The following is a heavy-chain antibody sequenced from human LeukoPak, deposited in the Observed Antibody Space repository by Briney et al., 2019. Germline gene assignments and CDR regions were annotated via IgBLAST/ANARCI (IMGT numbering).Heavy chain of an antibody. CDR1: GGSISSGDYY. J-gene: IGHJ6*02. V-gene: IGHV4-61*08. CDR3: AREGGIQLWRYGMDV. Sequence: SETLSLTCTVSGGSISSGDYYWSWIRQPPGKGLEWIGYIYYSGSTNYNPSLKSRVTISVDTSKNQFSLKLSSVTAADTAVYYCAREGGIQLWRYGMDVWGQGTTVTVSS. CDR2: IYYSGST. D-gene: IGHD5-18*01.